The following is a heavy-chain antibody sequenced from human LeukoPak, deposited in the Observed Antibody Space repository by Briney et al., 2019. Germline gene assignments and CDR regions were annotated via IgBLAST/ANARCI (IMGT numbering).Heavy chain of an antibody. V-gene: IGHV4-39*07. D-gene: IGHD3-9*01. CDR3: ARGLYDILTGYYFDY. Sequence: PSETLSLTCTVSGGSISSSSHYWGWIRQPPGKGLEWIGSIGYSGSTYYNASRKSRVTMSVDTSKNQFSLKLSSVTAADTAVYYCARGLYDILTGYYFDYWGQGTLVTVSS. J-gene: IGHJ4*02. CDR2: IGYSGST. CDR1: GGSISSSSHY.